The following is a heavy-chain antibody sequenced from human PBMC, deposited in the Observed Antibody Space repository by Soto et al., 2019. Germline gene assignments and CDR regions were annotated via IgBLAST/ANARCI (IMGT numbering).Heavy chain of an antibody. J-gene: IGHJ6*01. D-gene: IGHD6-19*01. Sequence: QVQLQESGPGLVKPSQTLSLTCTVSGGSISSGDYYWSWIRQPPGKGLEWIGYIYYSGSTYYNLSLKSRVTISVDTSKSQFSLKLSSVTAADTAVYYCARDFVAVAGSPIYYYYGMDVWGQGTTVTVSS. CDR2: IYYSGST. V-gene: IGHV4-30-4*01. CDR1: GGSISSGDYY. CDR3: ARDFVAVAGSPIYYYYGMDV.